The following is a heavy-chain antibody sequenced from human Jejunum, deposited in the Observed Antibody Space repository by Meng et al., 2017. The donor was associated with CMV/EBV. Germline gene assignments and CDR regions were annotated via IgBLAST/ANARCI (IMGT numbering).Heavy chain of an antibody. J-gene: IGHJ4*02. CDR1: SLTSSGMC. CDR3: ARGYESSGFYPPFDY. CDR2: VDWDDDK. D-gene: IGHD3-22*01. Sequence: SLTSSGMCVRWLRQPPGKALEWLAFVDWDDDKYYGTSLKTRLTISRDTSKNQVVLTMTNMDPEDTATYYCARGYESSGFYPPFDYWGQGTLVTVSS. V-gene: IGHV2-70*01.